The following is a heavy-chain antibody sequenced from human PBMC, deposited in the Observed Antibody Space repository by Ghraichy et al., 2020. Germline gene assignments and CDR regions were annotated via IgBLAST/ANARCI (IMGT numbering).Heavy chain of an antibody. V-gene: IGHV3-7*01. CDR1: GFIFSGYW. D-gene: IGHD6-19*01. Sequence: GGSLRLSCAASGFIFSGYWMSWVRQAPGKGLEWVANIKKDVSEKYYVDSVKGRFTISRDNAKNSLHLQMNSLRAEDTAVYYCARDLGGGWYFDYWGQGALVNVSS. CDR2: IKKDVSEK. J-gene: IGHJ4*02. CDR3: ARDLGGGWYFDY.